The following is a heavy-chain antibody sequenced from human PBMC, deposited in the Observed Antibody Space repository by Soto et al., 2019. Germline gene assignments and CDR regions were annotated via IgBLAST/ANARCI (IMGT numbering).Heavy chain of an antibody. D-gene: IGHD5-12*01. J-gene: IGHJ2*01. Sequence: QVQLQESGPGLVKPSQTLSLTCTVSGGSISSGGYYWSWIRQHPGQGLEWIGYIYYSGSTYYNPSHKSRVTISVYTTKNQFSLKLSSVTAAATAMYYCARNPGYGGYESGPFHWYFDLWGRGTLVTVSS. V-gene: IGHV4-31*03. CDR2: IYYSGST. CDR3: ARNPGYGGYESGPFHWYFDL. CDR1: GGSISSGGYY.